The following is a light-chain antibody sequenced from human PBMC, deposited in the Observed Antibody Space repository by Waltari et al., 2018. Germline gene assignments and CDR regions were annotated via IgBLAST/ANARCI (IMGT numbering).Light chain of an antibody. CDR2: WAS. J-gene: IGKJ2*01. Sequence: DIVMTQSPDSLAVSLGERATINCKSSQSVLFTSNNKNYLSWYQQKPGQPPKLLIYWASTRESGVPDRFRGSGSGTDFTLTIRSLQPEDVAVYYCQQYYSTPYTFGQGTKLEIK. CDR3: QQYYSTPYT. V-gene: IGKV4-1*01. CDR1: QSVLFTSNNKNY.